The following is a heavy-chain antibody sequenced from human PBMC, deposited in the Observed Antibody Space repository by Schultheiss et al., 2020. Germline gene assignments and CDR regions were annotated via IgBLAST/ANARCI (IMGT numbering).Heavy chain of an antibody. CDR2: IKQDGSEK. CDR1: GFTFSSYW. CDR3: ARQGNYYYGMDV. J-gene: IGHJ6*02. V-gene: IGHV3-7*01. Sequence: GESLKISCAASGFTFSSYWMSWVRQAPGKGLEWVANIKQDGSEKYYVDSVKGRFTISRDNAKNSLYLQMNTLRAEDTAVYYCARQGNYYYGMDVWGQGTTVTVSS.